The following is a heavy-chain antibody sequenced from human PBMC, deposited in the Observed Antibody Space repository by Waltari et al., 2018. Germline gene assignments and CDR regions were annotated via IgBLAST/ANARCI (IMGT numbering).Heavy chain of an antibody. D-gene: IGHD3-3*01. CDR3: ARGGFYDFWSGYSSNWFDP. CDR2: MNPKSGNT. Sequence: QVQLVQSGAEVKKPGASVKVSCKASGYTFTSYDINWVRQATGQGLEWMGWMNPKSGNTGYAPKFQGIVTITRNTSISTAYMELSSLRSEDTAVYYCARGGFYDFWSGYSSNWFDPWGQGTLVTVSS. CDR1: GYTFTSYD. J-gene: IGHJ5*02. V-gene: IGHV1-8*03.